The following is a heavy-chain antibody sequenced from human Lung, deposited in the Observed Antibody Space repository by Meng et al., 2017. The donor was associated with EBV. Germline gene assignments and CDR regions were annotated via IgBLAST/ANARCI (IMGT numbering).Heavy chain of an antibody. CDR3: ARDSEAADY. V-gene: IGHV7-4-1*02. Sequence: QVQLVQSGSELKKSGAQVRISCKASGYTFTTYGMNWVRKAPGQGLEWMGWINTNTGKPTYAQGLTGRFVFSLDTSVSTAYLQISSLKAEDTAVYYCARDSEAADYWGQGTLVTVSS. CDR2: INTNTGKP. D-gene: IGHD6-25*01. CDR1: GYTFTTYG. J-gene: IGHJ4*02.